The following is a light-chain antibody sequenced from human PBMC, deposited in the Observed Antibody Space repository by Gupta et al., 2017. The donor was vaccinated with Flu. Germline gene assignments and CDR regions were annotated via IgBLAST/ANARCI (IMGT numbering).Light chain of an antibody. V-gene: IGLV2-14*01. CDR2: EVS. CDR3: SSYTSSRALWV. J-gene: IGLJ3*02. Sequence: QSALTQPASVSGSPGQSITISCVGTSNNIGGYNYVSWYQQHPGKAPRLMIYEVSNRPSGVSTRFSGSKSGNTASLTISGLQAEDEADYYCSSYTSSRALWVFGGGTRLTVL. CDR1: SNNIGGYNY.